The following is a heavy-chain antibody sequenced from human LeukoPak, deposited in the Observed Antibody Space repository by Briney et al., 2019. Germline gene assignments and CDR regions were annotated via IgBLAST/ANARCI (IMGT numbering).Heavy chain of an antibody. V-gene: IGHV4-31*03. CDR3: AVFDYDKWMVVDY. CDR2: IYYSGST. CDR1: GGSISSGGYY. J-gene: IGHJ4*02. Sequence: SETLSLTCTVSGGSISSGGYYWSWIRQHPGKGPEWIGYIYYSGSTYYNPSLKSRVTISVDTSKNQFSLKLSSVTAADTAVYYCAVFDYDKWMVVDYWGQGTLVTVSS. D-gene: IGHD3-22*01.